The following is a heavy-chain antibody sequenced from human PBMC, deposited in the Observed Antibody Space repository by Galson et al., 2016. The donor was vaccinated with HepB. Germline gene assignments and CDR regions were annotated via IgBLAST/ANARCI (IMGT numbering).Heavy chain of an antibody. CDR2: VWYDGSND. Sequence: SLRLSCAASGFAFGNYGMHWVRQAPGKGLEWVAVVWYDGSNDQYAESVRGRFSISRDNAKKTLYLQMDSLRAEDTAVYDCAKDRGFCTNQLCGGVGAWGQGTTVTVS. D-gene: IGHD2-8*01. CDR1: GFAFGNYG. V-gene: IGHV3-33*06. J-gene: IGHJ6*02. CDR3: AKDRGFCTNQLCGGVGA.